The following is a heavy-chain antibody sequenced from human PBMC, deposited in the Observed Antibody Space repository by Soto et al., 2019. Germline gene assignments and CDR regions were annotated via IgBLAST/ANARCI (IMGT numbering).Heavy chain of an antibody. Sequence: QVQLVESGGGVVQPGRSLRLSCAASGFTFSSYGMHWVRQAPGKGLEWVAVISYDGSNKYYADSVKGRFTISRDNSKNTLYLQMNSLRAEDTAVDYCAKDVGSYGFAYWGQGTLVTVSS. CDR1: GFTFSSYG. D-gene: IGHD5-18*01. J-gene: IGHJ4*02. CDR2: ISYDGSNK. V-gene: IGHV3-30*18. CDR3: AKDVGSYGFAY.